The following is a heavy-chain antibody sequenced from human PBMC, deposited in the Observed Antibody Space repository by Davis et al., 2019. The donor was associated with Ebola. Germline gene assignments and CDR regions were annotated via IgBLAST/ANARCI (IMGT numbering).Heavy chain of an antibody. Sequence: PSETLSLTCTVSGGSLSSYSWSWIRQPVGKGLEWIGHIHTSGSTNYNPSLKSRLTMSVDRSKNQFSLKLTSVTAADTAVYYCAKGYLDHWGQGTLVTVSS. CDR2: IHTSGST. CDR3: AKGYLDH. J-gene: IGHJ4*02. D-gene: IGHD1-14*01. V-gene: IGHV4-4*07. CDR1: GGSLSSYS.